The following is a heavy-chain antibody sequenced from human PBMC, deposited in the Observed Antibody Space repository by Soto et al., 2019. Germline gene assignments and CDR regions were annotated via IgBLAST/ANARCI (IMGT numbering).Heavy chain of an antibody. D-gene: IGHD3-10*01. CDR2: ISYDGSNK. CDR3: AKDPAFRYYGSGPVDY. Sequence: QVQLVESGGGVVQPGRSLRLSCAASGFTFSSYGMHWVRQAPGKGLEWVAVISYDGSNKYYADSVKGRFTISRDNSKNTLYLQMNSLRAEDTAVYYCAKDPAFRYYGSGPVDYWGQGTLVTVSS. V-gene: IGHV3-30*18. CDR1: GFTFSSYG. J-gene: IGHJ4*02.